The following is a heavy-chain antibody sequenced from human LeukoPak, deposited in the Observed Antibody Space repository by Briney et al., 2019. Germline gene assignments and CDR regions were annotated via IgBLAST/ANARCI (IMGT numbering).Heavy chain of an antibody. Sequence: GGSLRLSCAASGFTFSSYEMNWVRQAPGKGLEWVSYISSGGSIIYYADSVKGRFTMSRDNAKNSLYLQMNSLRAEDTAVYYCARTRTAMVQYGMDVWGQGTTVTVSS. CDR1: GFTFSSYE. J-gene: IGHJ6*02. CDR3: ARTRTAMVQYGMDV. CDR2: ISSGGSII. D-gene: IGHD5-18*01. V-gene: IGHV3-48*03.